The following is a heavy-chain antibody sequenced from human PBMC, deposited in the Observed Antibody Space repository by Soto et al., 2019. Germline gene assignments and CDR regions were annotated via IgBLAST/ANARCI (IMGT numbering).Heavy chain of an antibody. CDR1: GFTFSSYA. V-gene: IGHV3-23*01. CDR2: ITNSGGAT. CDR3: AKSFCGSSSCSRGYFDY. J-gene: IGHJ4*02. D-gene: IGHD2-2*01. Sequence: EVQLSESGGGLVQPGGSLRLSCAASGFTFSSYAMTWVRQAPGKGLEWVSSITNSGGATYYADSVKGRFTISRDNSRNTLDLQMNSLRDEDTAIYYCAKSFCGSSSCSRGYFDYWGQGTLVTVSP.